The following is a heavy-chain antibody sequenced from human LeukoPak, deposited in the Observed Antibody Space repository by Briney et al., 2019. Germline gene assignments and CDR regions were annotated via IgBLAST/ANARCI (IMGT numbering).Heavy chain of an antibody. D-gene: IGHD3-22*01. CDR3: AGYYYDSSGYYGTY. CDR1: GGSFSGYY. J-gene: IGHJ4*02. V-gene: IGHV4-34*01. CDR2: INHSGST. Sequence: PSETLSLTCAVYGGSFSGYYWSWIRQPPGKGLEWIGEINHSGSTNYNPSLKSRVTISVDTSKNQSSLKLSSVTAADTAVYYCAGYYYDSSGYYGTYWGQGTLVTVSS.